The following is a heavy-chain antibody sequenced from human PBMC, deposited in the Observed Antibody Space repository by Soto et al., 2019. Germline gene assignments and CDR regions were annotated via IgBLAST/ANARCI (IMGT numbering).Heavy chain of an antibody. D-gene: IGHD3-22*01. Sequence: WTWIRQPPGKGLEWIGYIHHSGTTNYNPSVTSRVTISVDTSKNHFSLKLNSMTAADTAVYYCVRVLDSSWYADLWGRGTLVTVSS. V-gene: IGHV4-61*03. J-gene: IGHJ2*01. CDR3: VRVLDSSWYADL. CDR2: IHHSGTT.